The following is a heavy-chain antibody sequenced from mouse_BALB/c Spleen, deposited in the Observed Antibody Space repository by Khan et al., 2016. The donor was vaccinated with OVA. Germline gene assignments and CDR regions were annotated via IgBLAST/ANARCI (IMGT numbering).Heavy chain of an antibody. Sequence: QVQLKESGPGLAQPSQSLSITCTVSGFSLTSYGVHWVRQPPGKGLEWLVVIWSYGSTDYNSAFISRLSISKDNSKSQVFLKMNSLQADDTAIYYCTRFYDYEGYFDVWGAGTTVTVSS. CDR2: IWSYGST. CDR3: TRFYDYEGYFDV. CDR1: GFSLTSYG. J-gene: IGHJ1*01. V-gene: IGHV2-4*02. D-gene: IGHD2-4*01.